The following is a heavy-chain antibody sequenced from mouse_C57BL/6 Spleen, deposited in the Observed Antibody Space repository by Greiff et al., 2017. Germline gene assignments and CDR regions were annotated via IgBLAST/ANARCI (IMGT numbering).Heavy chain of an antibody. CDR1: GYSITSGYY. Sequence: EVQLQQSGPGLVKPSQSLSLTCSVTGYSITSGYYWNWIRQFPGNKLEWMGYISYDGSNNYNPSLKNRISITRDTSKNQFFLKLNSVTTEDTATYYCASGDGYYERFAYWGQGTLVTVSA. CDR2: ISYDGSN. D-gene: IGHD2-3*01. CDR3: ASGDGYYERFAY. J-gene: IGHJ3*01. V-gene: IGHV3-6*01.